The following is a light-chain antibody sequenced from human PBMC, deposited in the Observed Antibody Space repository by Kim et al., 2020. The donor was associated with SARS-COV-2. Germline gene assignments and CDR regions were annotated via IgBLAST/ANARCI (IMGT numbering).Light chain of an antibody. J-gene: IGKJ1*01. V-gene: IGKV3-20*01. CDR1: QSVSSNS. Sequence: EIVLTQYPGTLSLSSGEGATLSCRASQSVSSNSLAWYQQKPGQAPRLRIFGASSRATGIPDRFSGSGSGTDFTLTISRLEPEDFAVYYCQHYGTSRWTFGQGTKVDIK. CDR3: QHYGTSRWT. CDR2: GAS.